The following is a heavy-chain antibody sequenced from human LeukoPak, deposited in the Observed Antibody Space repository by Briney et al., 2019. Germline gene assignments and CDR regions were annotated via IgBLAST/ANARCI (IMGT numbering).Heavy chain of an antibody. Sequence: ASVKVSCKASGYTFTGYYMHWVRQAPGQGLEWMGWINPNSGGTNYAQKFQGRVTMTRDTSISTAYMELSRLRSDDTAVYYCARFPSYYDSSGYPLPWGQGTLVTVSS. CDR1: GYTFTGYY. CDR2: INPNSGGT. D-gene: IGHD3-22*01. CDR3: ARFPSYYDSSGYPLP. J-gene: IGHJ5*02. V-gene: IGHV1-2*02.